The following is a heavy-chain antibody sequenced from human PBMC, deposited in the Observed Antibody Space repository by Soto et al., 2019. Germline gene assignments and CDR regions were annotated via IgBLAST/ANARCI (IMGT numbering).Heavy chain of an antibody. CDR2: INHSGST. J-gene: IGHJ4*02. CDR1: GGSFSGYY. Sequence: SETLSLTCAVYGGSFSGYYWCWIRQPPGKGLEWIGEINHSGSTNYNPSLKSRVTISVDTSKNQFSLKLSSVTAADTAVFYCARLPRYGSPWYPFDFWGKGTLVTVSS. V-gene: IGHV4-34*01. D-gene: IGHD6-13*01. CDR3: ARLPRYGSPWYPFDF.